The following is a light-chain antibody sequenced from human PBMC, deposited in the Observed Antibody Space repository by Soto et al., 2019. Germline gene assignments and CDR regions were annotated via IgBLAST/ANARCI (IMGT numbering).Light chain of an antibody. CDR3: AAWDDSLSALV. CDR2: RNN. J-gene: IGLJ3*02. V-gene: IGLV1-47*01. Sequence: QSVLTQPRSASGTPGQRVTISCSGSSSNIGSNYVYWYQQLPGTAPKLLIYRNNQRPSGVPDRFSGSKSGTSASLAISGLRSEDEADYYCAAWDDSLSALVFGGGTKLTVL. CDR1: SSNIGSNY.